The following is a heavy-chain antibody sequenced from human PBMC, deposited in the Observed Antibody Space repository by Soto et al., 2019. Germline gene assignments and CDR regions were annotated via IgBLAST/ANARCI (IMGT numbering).Heavy chain of an antibody. J-gene: IGHJ5*02. CDR2: IYYSGST. V-gene: IGHV4-31*03. D-gene: IGHD3-3*01. CDR1: GGSISSGDYY. CDR3: ARWWSGSRQGFDP. Sequence: QVQLQESGPGLVKPSQTLSLTCTVSGGSISSGDYYWSWIRQHPGKGLEWLGNIYYSGSTYYNPSLKSRGTISVDTSKNQFSLKLSSVTAADTAVYYCARWWSGSRQGFDPWGQGTLVTVSS.